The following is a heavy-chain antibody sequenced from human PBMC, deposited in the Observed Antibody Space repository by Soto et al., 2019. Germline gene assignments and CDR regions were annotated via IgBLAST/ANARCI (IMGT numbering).Heavy chain of an antibody. V-gene: IGHV3-30*03. J-gene: IGHJ4*02. CDR3: MVTATTHFDY. CDR1: GFTFSSYG. D-gene: IGHD2-21*02. Sequence: PGGSLRLSCAASGFTFSSYGMHWVRQAPGKGLEWVAVISYDGSNKYYADSVKGRFTISRDNSKNTLYLQMNSLRAEDTAVYYCMVTATTHFDYWGQGTLVTVSS. CDR2: ISYDGSNK.